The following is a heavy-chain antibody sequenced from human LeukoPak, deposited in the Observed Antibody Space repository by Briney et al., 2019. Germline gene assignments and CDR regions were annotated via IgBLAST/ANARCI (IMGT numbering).Heavy chain of an antibody. Sequence: GGSLRPSCAASGFTFSDYYMSWIRQAPGKGLEWVSYISSSGSTIYYADSVKGRFTISRDNAKNSLYLQMNSLRAEDTAVYYCARSSRFLEWLYYYYGMDVWGQGTTVTVSS. CDR1: GFTFSDYY. J-gene: IGHJ6*02. CDR3: ARSSRFLEWLYYYYGMDV. CDR2: ISSSGSTI. V-gene: IGHV3-11*01. D-gene: IGHD3-3*01.